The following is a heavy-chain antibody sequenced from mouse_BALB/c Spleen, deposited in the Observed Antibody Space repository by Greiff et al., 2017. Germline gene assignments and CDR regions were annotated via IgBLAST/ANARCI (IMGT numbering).Heavy chain of an antibody. CDR3: ARVVWGGYAMDD. CDR1: GFTFSSFG. Sequence: EVKLVESGGGLVQPGGSRKLSCAASGFTFSSFGMHWVRQAPEKGLEWVAYISSGSSTIYYADTVKGRFTISRDNPKNTLFLQMTSLRSEDTAMYFCARVVWGGYAMDDWGQGTSVTVSS. CDR2: ISSGSSTI. V-gene: IGHV5-17*02. J-gene: IGHJ4*01. D-gene: IGHD2-10*02.